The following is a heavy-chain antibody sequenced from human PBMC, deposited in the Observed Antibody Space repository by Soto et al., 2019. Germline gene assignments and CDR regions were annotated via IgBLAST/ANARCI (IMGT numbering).Heavy chain of an antibody. Sequence: ASETLSLTCAVYGGSFSGYYWSWIRQPPGKGLEWIGEINHSGSTNYNPSLKSRVTISVDTSKNQFSLKLSSVTAADTAVYYCARGRYYGSGSYYSRYFDYWGQGTLVTVSS. CDR2: INHSGST. D-gene: IGHD3-10*01. CDR3: ARGRYYGSGSYYSRYFDY. J-gene: IGHJ4*02. V-gene: IGHV4-34*01. CDR1: GGSFSGYY.